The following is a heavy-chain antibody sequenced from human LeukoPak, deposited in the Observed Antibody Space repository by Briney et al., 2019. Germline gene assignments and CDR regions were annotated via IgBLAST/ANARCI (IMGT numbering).Heavy chain of an antibody. Sequence: GGSLSLSCAASGFTFSSYWMLWVRRAPGKGLMWVSRINSDGSSTKYADSVKGRFTISRDNAKNTLYLQMDSLRAEDTAVYHCARGLYESSGHTLGLWGQGTLVTVSS. CDR1: GFTFSSYW. D-gene: IGHD3-22*01. CDR2: INSDGSST. V-gene: IGHV3-74*03. CDR3: ARGLYESSGHTLGL. J-gene: IGHJ4*02.